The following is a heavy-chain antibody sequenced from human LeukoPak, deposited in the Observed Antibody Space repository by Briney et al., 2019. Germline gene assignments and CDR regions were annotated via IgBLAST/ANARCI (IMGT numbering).Heavy chain of an antibody. D-gene: IGHD6-13*01. CDR2: IKSKTDGGTT. J-gene: IGHJ4*02. CDR1: GFTFSNAW. CDR3: TTDLFATIAAADY. Sequence: GGSLSLSCAASGFTFSNAWMNWVRQAPGKGLEWVGRIKSKTDGGTTDYAAPVKGRFTISRDDSKNTLYLQMNSLKTEDTAVYYCTTDLFATIAAADYWGQGNLVTVSS. V-gene: IGHV3-15*07.